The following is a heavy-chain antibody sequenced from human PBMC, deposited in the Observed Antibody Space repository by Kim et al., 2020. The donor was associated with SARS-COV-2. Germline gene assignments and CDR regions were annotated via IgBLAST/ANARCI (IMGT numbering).Heavy chain of an antibody. Sequence: NTNYAQKLQGRVTMTTDTSTSTAYMELRSLRSDDTAVYYCARDGSDAFDIWGQGTMVTVSS. J-gene: IGHJ3*02. D-gene: IGHD1-26*01. V-gene: IGHV1-18*01. CDR2: NT. CDR3: ARDGSDAFDI.